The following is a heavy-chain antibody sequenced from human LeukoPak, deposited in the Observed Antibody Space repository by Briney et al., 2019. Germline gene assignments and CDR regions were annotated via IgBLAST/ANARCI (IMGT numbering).Heavy chain of an antibody. V-gene: IGHV3-48*01. J-gene: IGHJ4*02. Sequence: GGSLRLSCAASGFTFSSYSMNWVRQAPGKGLEWVSYISSSGSTIYYADSVKGRFTISRDNSKNTLYLQMNSLRAEDTAVYYCAKDGAADYGFWSGYQYYFDYWGQGTLVTVSS. CDR1: GFTFSSYS. CDR2: ISSSGSTI. D-gene: IGHD3-3*01. CDR3: AKDGAADYGFWSGYQYYFDY.